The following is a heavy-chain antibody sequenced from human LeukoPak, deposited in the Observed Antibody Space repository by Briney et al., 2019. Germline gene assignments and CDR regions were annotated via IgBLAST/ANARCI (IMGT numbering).Heavy chain of an antibody. CDR1: GGTFSSYA. CDR3: ARVGYCSGGSCYSDWFDP. J-gene: IGHJ5*02. V-gene: IGHV1-69*04. Sequence: SVKVSCKASGGTFSSYAISWVRQAPGQGLEWMGRIIPIFGIANYAQKFQGRVTITADKSTSTAYMELSSLRSEDTAVYYCARVGYCSGGSCYSDWFDPWGQGTLVTVSS. CDR2: IIPIFGIA. D-gene: IGHD2-15*01.